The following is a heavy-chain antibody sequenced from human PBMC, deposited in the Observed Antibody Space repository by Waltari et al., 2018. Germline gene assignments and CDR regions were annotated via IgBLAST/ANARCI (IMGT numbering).Heavy chain of an antibody. D-gene: IGHD2-15*01. J-gene: IGHJ3*02. CDR3: ARQGSGLLDAFDI. V-gene: IGHV5-51*01. CDR2: IYPDGSDT. CDR1: GFTFSTYW. Sequence: EVQLVQSGAEVKKPGESLKIACKGSGFTFSTYWIGWVRQMPGKGLECMGIIYPDGSDTKYSPSFQGQVTISVDKSTSTSYLQWRSLRASDTATYYCARQGSGLLDAFDIWGQGTMVTVSA.